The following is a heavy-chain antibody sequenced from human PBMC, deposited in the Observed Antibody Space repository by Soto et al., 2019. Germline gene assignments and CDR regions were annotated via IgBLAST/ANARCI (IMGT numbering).Heavy chain of an antibody. Sequence: GGSLRLSCAASGFRFSDYSMNWVRQAPGRGLEWVSYISSRSFTIHYAESVEGRFTISRDNAKNSLYLQMSSLRVEDTAVYYCARDYNDFGSGHFYYWGQGARFTVSS. CDR3: ARDYNDFGSGHFYY. CDR1: GFRFSDYS. V-gene: IGHV3-48*01. D-gene: IGHD3-3*01. J-gene: IGHJ4*02. CDR2: ISSRSFTI.